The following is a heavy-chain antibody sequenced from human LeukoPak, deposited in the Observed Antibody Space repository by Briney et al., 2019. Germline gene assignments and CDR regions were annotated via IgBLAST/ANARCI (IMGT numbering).Heavy chain of an antibody. CDR3: AVGLRWSRGPFDY. D-gene: IGHD4-23*01. CDR1: GFTFSSYS. Sequence: PGGSLRLSCAASGFTFSSYSMNWVRQAPGKGLEWVSSISSSSGYIYYADSVKGRFTISRDNAKNSLYLQMNSLRAEDTAVYYCAVGLRWSRGPFDYWGQGTLVTVSS. J-gene: IGHJ4*02. V-gene: IGHV3-21*01. CDR2: ISSSSGYI.